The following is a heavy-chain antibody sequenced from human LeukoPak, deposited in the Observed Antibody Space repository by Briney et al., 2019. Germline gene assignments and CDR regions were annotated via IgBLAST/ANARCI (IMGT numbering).Heavy chain of an antibody. CDR2: VYTSGDTNYT. V-gene: IGHV4-4*07. J-gene: IGHJ4*02. CDR3: ARTKYSYDYLDY. D-gene: IGHD5-18*01. Sequence: SETLSLTCTVSGGSISNSYWSWIRQPAGKGLEWIGRVYTSGDTNYTNYNPSLMSRLTMSVDTSKSQFSLKLTSVTAADTAVYLCARTKYSYDYLDYWGRGTLVTVSS. CDR1: GGSISNSY.